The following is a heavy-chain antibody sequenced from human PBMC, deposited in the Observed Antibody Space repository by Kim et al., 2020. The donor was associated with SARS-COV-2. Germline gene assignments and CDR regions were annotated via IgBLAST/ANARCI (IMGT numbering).Heavy chain of an antibody. Sequence: DSPSRKSRVTISVDTSNNHFSLNLSSVTAADTAVYYCARDCLAAAGAAFDIWGQGTMVTVSS. J-gene: IGHJ3*02. CDR3: ARDCLAAAGAAFDI. V-gene: IGHV4-39*07. D-gene: IGHD6-13*01.